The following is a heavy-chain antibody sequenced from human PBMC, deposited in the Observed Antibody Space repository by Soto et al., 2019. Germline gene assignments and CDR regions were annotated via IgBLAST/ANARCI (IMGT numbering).Heavy chain of an antibody. D-gene: IGHD3-16*01. J-gene: IGHJ6*02. V-gene: IGHV4-4*07. CDR3: ARDPGTSMIENYYNGMDV. Sequence: QVQLQESGPGQVKPSETLSLTCTVSGDSIRNYFWSWIRQPAGKGLEWIGRIYTSGSSNYNPSLKSRLTMSVDTSKNQVSLNLRSVTAADTAVYYCARDPGTSMIENYYNGMDVWAGGPRSSSP. CDR2: IYTSGSS. CDR1: GDSIRNYF.